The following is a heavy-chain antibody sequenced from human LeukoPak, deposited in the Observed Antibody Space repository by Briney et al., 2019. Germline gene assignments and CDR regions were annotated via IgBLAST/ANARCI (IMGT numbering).Heavy chain of an antibody. CDR2: IYPGDSDS. Sequence: GESLKISCKGSGYSFTTYWIGWVRQMPGKGLEWMGIIYPGDSDSRYSPPFQGQVTISADKSITTAYLQWDSLKASDTAMYYCARQRGGSGYDYGYWGQGTLVTVSS. J-gene: IGHJ4*02. CDR1: GYSFTTYW. CDR3: ARQRGGSGYDYGY. V-gene: IGHV5-51*01. D-gene: IGHD5-12*01.